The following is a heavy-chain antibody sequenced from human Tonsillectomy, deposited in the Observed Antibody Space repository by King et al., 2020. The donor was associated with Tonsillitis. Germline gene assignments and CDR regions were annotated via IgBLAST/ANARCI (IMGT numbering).Heavy chain of an antibody. CDR1: DASITSGGYY. Sequence: QLQESGPGLVKPSQTLSLTCTVSDASITSGGYYWAWIRQRPGKGLEWSANIHYSGTTYYTPSLKSRLTISLNTSKNQFSLTLTSVTAADTAVYYCARGKGYCSSTSCLGRYFDLWGRGTLVTVSS. V-gene: IGHV4-31*03. J-gene: IGHJ2*01. D-gene: IGHD2-2*01. CDR3: ARGKGYCSSTSCLGRYFDL. CDR2: IHYSGTT.